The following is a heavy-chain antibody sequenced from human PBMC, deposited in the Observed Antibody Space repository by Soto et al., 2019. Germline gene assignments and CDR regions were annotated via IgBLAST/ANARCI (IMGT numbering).Heavy chain of an antibody. Sequence: GESLKISCEGFGYNFATYWIAWVRQMPGKGLEYMGIIYPGDSDSRYSPSFQGQVTFSADKSISTAYMQWSSLKASDTAMYYCARHGFYGDYASNYFDPWGQGTLVTVYS. V-gene: IGHV5-51*01. CDR3: ARHGFYGDYASNYFDP. D-gene: IGHD4-17*01. J-gene: IGHJ5*02. CDR1: GYNFATYW. CDR2: IYPGDSDS.